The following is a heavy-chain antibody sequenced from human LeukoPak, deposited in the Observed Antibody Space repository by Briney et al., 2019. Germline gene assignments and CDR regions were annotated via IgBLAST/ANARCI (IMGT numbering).Heavy chain of an antibody. CDR3: AKSAACSSTSCAMGDAFDI. CDR1: GFTFSSYA. V-gene: IGHV3-23*01. J-gene: IGHJ3*02. CDR2: ISGSGGST. Sequence: GGSLRLSCAASGFTFSSYAMSWVCQAPGKGLEWVSAISGSGGSTYYADSVKGRFTISRDNSKNTLYLQMNSLRAEDTAVYYCAKSAACSSTSCAMGDAFDIWGQGTMVTVSS. D-gene: IGHD2-2*01.